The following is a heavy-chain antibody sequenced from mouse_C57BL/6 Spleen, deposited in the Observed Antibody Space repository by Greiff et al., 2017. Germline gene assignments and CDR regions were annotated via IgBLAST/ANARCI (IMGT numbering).Heavy chain of an antibody. CDR3: ARTPLGGYAMDY. J-gene: IGHJ4*01. V-gene: IGHV1-4*01. Sequence: VKLMESGAELARPGASVKMSCKASGYTFTSYTMHWVKQRPGQGLEWIGYINPSSGYTKYNQKFKDKATLTADKSSSTAYMQLSSLTSEDSAVYYCARTPLGGYAMDYWGQGTSVTVSS. CDR1: GYTFTSYT. CDR2: INPSSGYT. D-gene: IGHD4-1*01.